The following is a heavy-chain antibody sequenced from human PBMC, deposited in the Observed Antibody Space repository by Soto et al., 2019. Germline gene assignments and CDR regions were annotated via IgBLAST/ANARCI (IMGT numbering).Heavy chain of an antibody. Sequence: SCAASCFPFSGYSMSWVRPPPGQGLEWMGWMNPNSGNTGYAQKFQGRGSMTRNTSITTADLELSSRISDYTAINYLARRATYGAYNGSGPCGQRTLVSVFS. D-gene: IGHD1-20*01. CDR3: ARRATYGAYNGSGP. J-gene: IGHJ5*02. V-gene: IGHV1-8*02. CDR2: MNPNSGNT. CDR1: CFPFSGYS.